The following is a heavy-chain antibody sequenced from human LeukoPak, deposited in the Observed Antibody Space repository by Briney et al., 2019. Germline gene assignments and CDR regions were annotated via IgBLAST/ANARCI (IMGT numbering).Heavy chain of an antibody. Sequence: GGSLRLSCVTSEFTFSNHMMSWVRQTPGKGLEWVAYITHDGSRKNYLGSVKGRFTISRDNSKNSVYLEMNSLRVEDTAVFYCVRHRSPGFIVYGMDGLDDAFDVWGQGTMVTVSS. CDR3: VRHRSPGFIVYGMDGLDDAFDV. D-gene: IGHD2/OR15-2a*01. J-gene: IGHJ3*01. CDR2: ITHDGSRK. CDR1: EFTFSNHM. V-gene: IGHV3-7*01.